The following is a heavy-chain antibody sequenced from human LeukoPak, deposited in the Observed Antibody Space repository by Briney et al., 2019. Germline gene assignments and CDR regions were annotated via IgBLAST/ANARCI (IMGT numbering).Heavy chain of an antibody. CDR2: ISGSGGST. J-gene: IGHJ4*02. D-gene: IGHD3-22*01. CDR1: GFTFSSYA. Sequence: GGSLRLSCVASGFTFSSYAMSWVRQAPGKGLEWVSAISGSGGSTYYADSVKGRFTISRDNSKNTLYLQMNGLRAEGTAVYYCASSITMIVVVITPAFDYWGQGTLVTVSS. CDR3: ASSITMIVVVITPAFDY. V-gene: IGHV3-23*01.